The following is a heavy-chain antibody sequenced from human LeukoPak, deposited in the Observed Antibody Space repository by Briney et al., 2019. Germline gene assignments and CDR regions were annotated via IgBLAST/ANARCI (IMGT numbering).Heavy chain of an antibody. CDR2: FVPEDGET. Sequence: ASVKVSCKVSGYTLTELSMHWGRQAPGKGLEWMGGFVPEDGETIYAQKFQGRVTMSEDTSTDTAYMELSSLRSEDTAVYYCATAAGPPYYYYMDVWGKGTTVTVSS. V-gene: IGHV1-24*01. D-gene: IGHD6-13*01. CDR1: GYTLTELS. J-gene: IGHJ6*03. CDR3: ATAAGPPYYYYMDV.